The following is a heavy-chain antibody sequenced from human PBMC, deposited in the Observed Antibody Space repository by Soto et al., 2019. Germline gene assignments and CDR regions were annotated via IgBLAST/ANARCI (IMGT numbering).Heavy chain of an antibody. D-gene: IGHD5-18*01. CDR2: IYYSGST. Sequence: TSETLSLTCTVSGGSISSYYWSWIRQPPGKGLEWIGFIYYSGSTNYNPSLNSRVTISVDTSKNQFSLKLTSVTAADTAVYYCARGEDTAMVTTYYYYGMDVWGQGTTVTVSS. V-gene: IGHV4-59*12. CDR3: ARGEDTAMVTTYYYYGMDV. J-gene: IGHJ6*02. CDR1: GGSISSYY.